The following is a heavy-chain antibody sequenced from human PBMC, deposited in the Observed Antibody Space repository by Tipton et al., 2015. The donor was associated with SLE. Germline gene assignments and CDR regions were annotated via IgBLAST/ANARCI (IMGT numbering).Heavy chain of an antibody. V-gene: IGHV3-7*01. CDR2: IKQDGSEK. J-gene: IGHJ2*01. CDR1: GFTFSSYW. D-gene: IGHD6-19*01. CDR3: AREYSSGWAAYWYFDL. Sequence: SLRLSCAASGFTFSSYWMSWVRQAPGKGLEWVANIKQDGSEKYYVDSVKGRFTISRDNAKNSLYLQRNSLRAEDTAVYYCAREYSSGWAAYWYFDLWGRGTLVTVSS.